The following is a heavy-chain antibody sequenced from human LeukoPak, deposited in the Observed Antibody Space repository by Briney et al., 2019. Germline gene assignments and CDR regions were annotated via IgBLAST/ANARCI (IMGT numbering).Heavy chain of an antibody. J-gene: IGHJ4*02. Sequence: PSETLSLTCTVSGYSISSGYYWGWIRQPPGKGLEWIGSICYSGSTYYNASLKSRVTISVDTSKNQFSLRLSSVTAADTAVYYCARSSFAATTIYSYFDYWGQGTLVTVSS. CDR3: ARSSFAATTIYSYFDY. CDR1: GYSISSGYY. CDR2: ICYSGST. D-gene: IGHD6-6*01. V-gene: IGHV4-38-2*02.